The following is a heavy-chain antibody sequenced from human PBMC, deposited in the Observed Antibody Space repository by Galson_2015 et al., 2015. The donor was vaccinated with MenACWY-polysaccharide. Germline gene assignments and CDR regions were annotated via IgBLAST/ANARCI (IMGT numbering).Heavy chain of an antibody. D-gene: IGHD2-15*01. CDR2: TYYRSNWSS. CDR1: GDSVSSHTAA. CDR3: VRGGAAASRLSDP. Sequence: CAISGDSVSSHTAAWNWIRQSPSRGLEWLGRTYYRSNWSSDYALSVRGRITINADTSKNQFSLQLNSVTPEDTAVYYCVRGGAAASRLSDPPGPGTLATASS. V-gene: IGHV6-1*01. J-gene: IGHJ5*02.